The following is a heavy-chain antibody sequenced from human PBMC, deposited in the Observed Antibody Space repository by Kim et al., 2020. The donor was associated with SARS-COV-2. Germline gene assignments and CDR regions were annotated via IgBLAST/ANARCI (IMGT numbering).Heavy chain of an antibody. Sequence: ESLKISCKGSGYSFTTYWLCWFRQMPGKGLEWMGIIYPGDSDTRYSPSFQGQVTISADKSISTAYLQWSSLKASDTAMYYCYIVVVPAAIGWVDPWGQG. D-gene: IGHD2-2*01. CDR1: GYSFTTYW. V-gene: IGHV5-51*01. J-gene: IGHJ5*02. CDR2: IYPGDSDT. CDR3: YIVVVPAAIGWVDP.